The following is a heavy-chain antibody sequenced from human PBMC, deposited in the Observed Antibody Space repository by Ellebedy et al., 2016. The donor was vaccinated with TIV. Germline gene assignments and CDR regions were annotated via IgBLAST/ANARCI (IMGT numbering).Heavy chain of an antibody. J-gene: IGHJ4*02. CDR2: VYYSGSP. D-gene: IGHD2-21*01. V-gene: IGHV4-39*01. CDR1: GGSVSNTRYY. CDR3: ARIDPWQPIDD. Sequence: MPSETLSLTCGVSGGSVSNTRYYWAWIRQPPGKGLEWIGSVYYSGSPYYNPSFKSRVTLSAATSKNQFSLNLRTVTAADTAVYYFARIDPWQPIDDWGQGILVTVSS.